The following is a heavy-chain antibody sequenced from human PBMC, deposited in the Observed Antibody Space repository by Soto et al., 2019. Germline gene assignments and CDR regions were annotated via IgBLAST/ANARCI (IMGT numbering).Heavy chain of an antibody. CDR1: GYTFSNYA. CDR2: ISGYNGNT. V-gene: IGHV1-18*01. D-gene: IGHD3-22*01. CDR3: ARPSERFCSSGLDY. J-gene: IGHJ4*02. Sequence: ASVKVSCKASGYTFSNYAISWVRQAPGQGLEWMGWISGYNGNTKYAQKLQGRVTMTTDTSTSTAYMELRSLRSEDTAVYYCARPSERFCSSGLDYWGQG.